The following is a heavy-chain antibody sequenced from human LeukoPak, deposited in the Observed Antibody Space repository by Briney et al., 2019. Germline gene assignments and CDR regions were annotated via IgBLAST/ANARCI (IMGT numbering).Heavy chain of an antibody. CDR3: AREFGELRSYVMDV. CDR1: GFTFSSYE. CDR2: ISSSGSTI. D-gene: IGHD3-10*01. J-gene: IGHJ6*04. Sequence: GGSLRLSYAASGFTFSSYEMNWVRQAPGEGLEWVSYISSSGSTIYYADSVKGRFTISRDNAKNSLYLQMNSLRAEDTAVYYCAREFGELRSYVMDVWGKGTTVTVSS. V-gene: IGHV3-48*03.